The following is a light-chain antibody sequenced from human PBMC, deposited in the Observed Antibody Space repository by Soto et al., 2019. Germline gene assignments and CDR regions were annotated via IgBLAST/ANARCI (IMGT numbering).Light chain of an antibody. Sequence: QSALTQPASVSGSPGQSITISCTGTTSDVGDYNYVSWYQQHPGKAPKLMIYDVTNRPSGVSNRFSGSKSDNTASLTISGLQAEDEAEYYCSSYTSSSTVIFGGGTKLTVL. J-gene: IGLJ2*01. CDR3: SSYTSSSTVI. CDR1: TSDVGDYNY. V-gene: IGLV2-14*01. CDR2: DVT.